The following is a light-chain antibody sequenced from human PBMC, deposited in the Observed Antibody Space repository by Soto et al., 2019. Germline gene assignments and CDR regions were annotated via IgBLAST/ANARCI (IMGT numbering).Light chain of an antibody. CDR3: QSYDSSLSGYV. V-gene: IGLV1-40*01. CDR2: GNT. Sequence: QSVLAQPPSVSGAPGQRVTFSCTGSSSNIGAGYGVHWYQQLPGTAPKLLIYGNTNRPSGVPDRFSGSKSGTSASLAITGLQAEDEADYYCQSYDSSLSGYVFGTGTKVPS. CDR1: SSNIGAGYG. J-gene: IGLJ1*01.